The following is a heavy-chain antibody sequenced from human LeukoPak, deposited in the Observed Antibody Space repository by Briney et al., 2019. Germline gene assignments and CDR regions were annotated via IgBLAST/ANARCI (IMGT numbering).Heavy chain of an antibody. CDR2: IYTSGST. J-gene: IGHJ4*02. D-gene: IGHD3-10*01. V-gene: IGHV4-4*07. CDR1: GDSFSNYY. CDR3: ARVSLVRGAPDYYFDY. Sequence: SETLSLTCTVSGDSFSNYYLSWIRQPPGKGLEWIGRIYTSGSTTYNPCLKSRVTMSVDTSKNQFSLKLSSVTAADTDVYYCARVSLVRGAPDYYFDYWGQGTLVTVSS.